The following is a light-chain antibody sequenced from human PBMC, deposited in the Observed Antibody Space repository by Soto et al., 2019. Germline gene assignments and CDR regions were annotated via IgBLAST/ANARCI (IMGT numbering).Light chain of an antibody. Sequence: EIVMTQSPATLSVSPGERATLSWRASQSFSSNLAWYQQKPGQAPRLLISGASSRATGIPDRFSGSGSGTDFTLTISRLEPEDFAMYFCQQYGGSPITFGQGTRLEIK. J-gene: IGKJ5*01. CDR2: GAS. CDR3: QQYGGSPIT. CDR1: QSFSSN. V-gene: IGKV3-20*01.